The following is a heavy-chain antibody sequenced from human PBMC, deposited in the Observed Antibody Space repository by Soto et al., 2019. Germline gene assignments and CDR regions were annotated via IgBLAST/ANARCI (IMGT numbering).Heavy chain of an antibody. CDR3: AKERTITAVTGIAFDY. D-gene: IGHD6-19*01. CDR2: ISYDGSNK. V-gene: IGHV3-30*04. CDR1: GFIFSRYA. J-gene: IGHJ4*02. Sequence: VQLGESGGGVVQPGRSLRLSCAASGFIFSRYAMHWVRQAPGKGLEWVAVISYDGSNKYYADSAKSRFTISRDNYNNTLYLQMNSLRPEDTAAYYCAKERTITAVTGIAFDYWGQGTLVTVSS.